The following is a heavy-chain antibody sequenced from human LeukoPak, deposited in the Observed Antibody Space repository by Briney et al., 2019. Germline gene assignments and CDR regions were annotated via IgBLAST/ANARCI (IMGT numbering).Heavy chain of an antibody. V-gene: IGHV1-69*13. Sequence: SVKVSCKASGGTFISYAISWVRQAPGQGLEWMGGIIPIFGTANYAQKFQGRVTITADESTSTAYMELSSLRSEDTAVYYCARASYSSGWKYYFDYWGQGTLVTVSS. CDR3: ARASYSSGWKYYFDY. D-gene: IGHD6-19*01. CDR2: IIPIFGTA. J-gene: IGHJ4*02. CDR1: GGTFISYA.